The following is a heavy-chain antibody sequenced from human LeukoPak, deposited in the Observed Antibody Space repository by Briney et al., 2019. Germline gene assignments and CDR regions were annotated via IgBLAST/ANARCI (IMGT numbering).Heavy chain of an antibody. D-gene: IGHD6-19*01. Sequence: GGSLRLSCAASGFTFSSYGMRWVRQAPGKGLEWVAFIRYDGSNKYYADSVKGRFTISRDNSKNTPYLQMNSLRAEDTAVYYCATLPLPGIAVAATQPFDYWGQGTLVTVSS. J-gene: IGHJ4*02. CDR2: IRYDGSNK. CDR3: ATLPLPGIAVAATQPFDY. V-gene: IGHV3-30*02. CDR1: GFTFSSYG.